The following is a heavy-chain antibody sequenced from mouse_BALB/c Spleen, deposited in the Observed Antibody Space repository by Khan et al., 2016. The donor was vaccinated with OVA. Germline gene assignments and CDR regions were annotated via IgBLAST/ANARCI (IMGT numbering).Heavy chain of an antibody. J-gene: IGHJ4*01. CDR3: AIVEYNGTADN. CDR1: GYTFTNYG. V-gene: IGHV9-3-1*01. D-gene: IGHD1-3*01. CDR2: INTYTGEP. Sequence: QIQLVQSGPELKKSGETVKISCKASGYTFTNYGMNWVKQAPGKGLKWMGWINTYTGEPTYADDFKGRFAFSLETSASTAYLQINNLKHEDTATYFCAIVEYNGTADNWGQGTSVTVSS.